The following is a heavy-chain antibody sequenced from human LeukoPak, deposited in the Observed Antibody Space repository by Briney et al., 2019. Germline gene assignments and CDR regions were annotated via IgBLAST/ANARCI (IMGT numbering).Heavy chain of an antibody. V-gene: IGHV3-21*01. Sequence: GGSLRLSCAASGFTFSSYSMNWVRQAPGKGLEWVSSISSSSSYIYYADSVKGRFTISSDNAKNSLYLQMNSLRAEDTAVYYCARVVTSPPLFVIDYWGQGTLVTVSS. D-gene: IGHD2-2*01. CDR2: ISSSSSYI. CDR3: ARVVTSPPLFVIDY. J-gene: IGHJ4*02. CDR1: GFTFSSYS.